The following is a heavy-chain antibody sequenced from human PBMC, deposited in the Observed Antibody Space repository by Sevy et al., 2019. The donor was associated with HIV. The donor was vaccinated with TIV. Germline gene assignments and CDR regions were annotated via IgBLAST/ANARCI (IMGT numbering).Heavy chain of an antibody. J-gene: IGHJ6*02. V-gene: IGHV1-69*13. CDR1: GGTFSSYA. D-gene: IGHD6-13*01. CDR3: ARPLRSIAAPGTPPYYYYGMDV. Sequence: ASVKVSCKASGGTFSSYAISWVRQAPGQGLEWMGGIIPIFGTANYAQKFQGRVTITADETTSTAYMELSSLRSEDTAVYYCARPLRSIAAPGTPPYYYYGMDVWGQGTTVTVSS. CDR2: IIPIFGTA.